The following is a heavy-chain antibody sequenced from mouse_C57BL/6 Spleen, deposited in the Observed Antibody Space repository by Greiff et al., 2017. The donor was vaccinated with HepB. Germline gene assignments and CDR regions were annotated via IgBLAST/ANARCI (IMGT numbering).Heavy chain of an antibody. D-gene: IGHD1-1*01. CDR1: GYTFTSYW. V-gene: IGHV1-72*01. CDR2: IDPNSGGT. J-gene: IGHJ4*01. Sequence: VQLQQPGAELVKPGASVKLSCKASGYTFTSYWMHWVKQRPGRGLEWIGRIDPNSGGTKYNEKFKSKATLTVDKPSSTAYMQLSSLTSEDSAVYYCARGHSPFSDGVYYAMDYWGQGTSVTVSS. CDR3: ARGHSPFSDGVYYAMDY.